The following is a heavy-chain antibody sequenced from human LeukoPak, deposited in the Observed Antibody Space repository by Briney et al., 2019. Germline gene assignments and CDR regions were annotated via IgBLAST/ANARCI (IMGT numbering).Heavy chain of an antibody. Sequence: ASVMISCKTSGYTFSTYYVHWVRQTPGQGLEWMAAINPSDIKKYYAQEFQGRVAVTWDTSTSTVYMELRSLRSDDAAVYYCARDVRRRGIVVVPADLPFDYWGQGTLVTVSS. J-gene: IGHJ4*02. D-gene: IGHD2-2*01. CDR1: GYTFSTYY. V-gene: IGHV1-46*01. CDR2: INPSDIKK. CDR3: ARDVRRRGIVVVPADLPFDY.